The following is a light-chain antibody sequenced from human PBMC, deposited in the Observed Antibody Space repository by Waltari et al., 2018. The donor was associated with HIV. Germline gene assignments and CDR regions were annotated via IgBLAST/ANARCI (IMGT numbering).Light chain of an antibody. CDR2: GKN. Sequence: SSELTQDATVSVALGQTVRITCKGDNLINYSASWYQQKPGQAPVLVIFGKNNRPSGIPDRFSGSTSGNTASLTITGAQAEDEADYYCKSRDSSGNHVLFGGGTKLTVL. CDR3: KSRDSSGNHVL. J-gene: IGLJ2*01. V-gene: IGLV3-19*01. CDR1: NLINYS.